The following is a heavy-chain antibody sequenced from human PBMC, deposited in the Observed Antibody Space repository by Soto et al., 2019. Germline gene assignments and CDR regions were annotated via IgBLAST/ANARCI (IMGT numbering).Heavy chain of an antibody. CDR2: ISWNSGSI. Sequence: GGSLRLSCAASGLTFDDYAMHWVRQAPGKGLEWVSGISWNSGSIGYADSVKGRFTISRDNAKNSLYLQMNSLRVEDTALYYCAKDLAVANNYYYGMDVWGQGTTVTVSS. J-gene: IGHJ6*02. CDR1: GLTFDDYA. CDR3: AKDLAVANNYYYGMDV. V-gene: IGHV3-9*01. D-gene: IGHD6-19*01.